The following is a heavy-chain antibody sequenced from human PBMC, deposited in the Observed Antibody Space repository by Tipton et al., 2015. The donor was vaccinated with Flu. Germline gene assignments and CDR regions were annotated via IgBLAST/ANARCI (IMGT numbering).Heavy chain of an antibody. J-gene: IGHJ4*02. CDR3: ARHTGDSVRGVIDY. CDR2: IYHSGTT. CDR1: GDSIASNYY. D-gene: IGHD3-10*02. V-gene: IGHV4-38-2*01. Sequence: LRLSCSVSGDSIASNYYWAWVRRPPGKGLEWIGTIYHSGTTYYNPSLKSRLTISVDTSKNQFSLRLSSVTAADTAVYYCARHTGDSVRGVIDYWGQGTLVTVSS.